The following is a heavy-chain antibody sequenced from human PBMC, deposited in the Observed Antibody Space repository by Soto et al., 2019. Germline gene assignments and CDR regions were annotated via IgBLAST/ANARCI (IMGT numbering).Heavy chain of an antibody. CDR3: ARLPGSELVGYMDV. V-gene: IGHV4-59*08. J-gene: IGHJ6*03. CDR1: GGSISSYY. D-gene: IGHD6-6*01. CDR2: IYYSGST. Sequence: PSETLSLTCTVSGGSISSYYWSWIRQPPGKGLEWIGYIYYSGSTNYNPSLKSRVTISVDTSKNQFSLKLSSVTAADTAVYYCARLPGSELVGYMDVWGKGTTVTVS.